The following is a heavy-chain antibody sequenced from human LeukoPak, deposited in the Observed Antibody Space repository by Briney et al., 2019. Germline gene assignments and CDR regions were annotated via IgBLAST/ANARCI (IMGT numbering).Heavy chain of an antibody. CDR1: GGSISSYY. Sequence: SETLSLTCTVSGGSISSYYWNWIRQPPGKGLEWIGYIYYSGSTNYNPSLKSRVTISVDTSKNQFSLKLSSVTAADTAVYYCARHGIQLWFPFDYWGQGTLVTVSS. CDR3: ARHGIQLWFPFDY. CDR2: IYYSGST. J-gene: IGHJ4*02. D-gene: IGHD5-18*01. V-gene: IGHV4-59*08.